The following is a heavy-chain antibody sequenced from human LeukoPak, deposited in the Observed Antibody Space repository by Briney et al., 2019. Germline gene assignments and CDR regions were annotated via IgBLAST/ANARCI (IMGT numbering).Heavy chain of an antibody. Sequence: GGSLRLSCAVSGFTFSSSEMNWVRQAPGKGLEWVSYISSSSGSTIYYADSVKGRFTISRDNAKNSLYLQMNSLRADDTAVYYCAGGSLWSPNWFDPWGQRTLVTVSS. CDR2: ISSSSGSTI. D-gene: IGHD3-10*01. J-gene: IGHJ5*02. CDR3: AGGSLWSPNWFDP. V-gene: IGHV3-48*03. CDR1: GFTFSSSE.